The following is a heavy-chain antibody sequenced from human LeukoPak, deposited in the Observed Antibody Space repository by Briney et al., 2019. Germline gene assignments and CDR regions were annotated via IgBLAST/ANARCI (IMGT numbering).Heavy chain of an antibody. D-gene: IGHD3-9*01. CDR1: GGSFSGYY. V-gene: IGHV4-34*01. CDR3: ARSLASPLTR. J-gene: IGHJ4*02. CDR2: INHSGST. Sequence: SETLSLTCAVYGGSFSGYYWSWTRQPPGKGLEWIGEINHSGSTNYNPSLKSRATISVDTSKNQFSLKLSSVTAADTAVYYCARSLASPLTRWGQGTLVTVSS.